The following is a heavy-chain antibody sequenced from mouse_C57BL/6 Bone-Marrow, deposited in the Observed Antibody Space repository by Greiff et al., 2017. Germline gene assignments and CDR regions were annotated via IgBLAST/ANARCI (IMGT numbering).Heavy chain of an antibody. CDR3: ARQKWYYAMDY. CDR2: ISSGGSYT. CDR1: GFTFSSYG. J-gene: IGHJ4*01. Sequence: EVKLQESGGDLVKPGGSLKLSCAASGFTFSSYGMSWVRQTPDKRLEWVATISSGGSYTSYPDSVKGRFTISRDNAKNTLSLQMSSLKSEDTAMYYCARQKWYYAMDYWGQGTSVPVSS. D-gene: IGHD1-3*01. V-gene: IGHV5-6*01.